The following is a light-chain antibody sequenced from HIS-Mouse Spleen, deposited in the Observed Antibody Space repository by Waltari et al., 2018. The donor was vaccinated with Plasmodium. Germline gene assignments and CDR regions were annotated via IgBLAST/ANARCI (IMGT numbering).Light chain of an antibody. CDR3: CSYAGSYTFV. CDR1: SSDVGGYNY. Sequence: QSALTQPRSVSGSPGQSVTISCTGTSSDVGGYNYVSWYQQHPGQSPKLMLYDVSKRPSGVPERLSGAKSGNTASLTISGLQAEDEAEYYCCSYAGSYTFVFGTGTKVTVL. CDR2: DVS. J-gene: IGLJ1*01. V-gene: IGLV2-11*01.